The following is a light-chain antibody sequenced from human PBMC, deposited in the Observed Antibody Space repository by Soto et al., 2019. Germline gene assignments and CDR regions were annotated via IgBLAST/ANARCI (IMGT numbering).Light chain of an antibody. V-gene: IGLV2-11*01. CDR2: DVI. CDR1: SSDVGAYNY. J-gene: IGLJ1*01. CDR3: CSYAGSYSFV. Sequence: QSALTQPRSVSGSPGQSVTISCTGTSSDVGAYNYVSWYQQHPGKVPKLMIYDVIKRPSGVPDRFSGSKSGNTASLTISGLQAEDEADYYCCSYAGSYSFVFGTGTKVTVL.